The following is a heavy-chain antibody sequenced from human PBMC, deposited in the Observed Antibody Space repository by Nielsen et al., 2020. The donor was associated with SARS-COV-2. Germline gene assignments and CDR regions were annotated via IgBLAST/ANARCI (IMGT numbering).Heavy chain of an antibody. V-gene: IGHV3-30-3*01. CDR2: ISYDGSNK. J-gene: IGHJ3*02. D-gene: IGHD1-26*01. Sequence: GESLKISCAASGFTFSSYAMHWVRQAPGKGLEWVAVISYDGSNKYYADSVKGRFTISRDNSKNTLYLQMNSLRAEDTAVYYCARDRVGATIGDAFDIWGQGTMVTVSS. CDR1: GFTFSSYA. CDR3: ARDRVGATIGDAFDI.